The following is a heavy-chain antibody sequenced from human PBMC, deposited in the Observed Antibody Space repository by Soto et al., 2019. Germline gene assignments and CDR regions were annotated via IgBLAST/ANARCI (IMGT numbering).Heavy chain of an antibody. CDR3: AGNIVVVTRPYYYYGMDV. CDR2: IIPIFGTA. CDR1: GGTFSGYA. J-gene: IGHJ6*02. Sequence: GASVKVSCKASGGTFSGYAISWVRQAPGQGLEWMGGIIPIFGTANYAQKFQGRVTITADESTSTAYMELSSLRSEDTAVYYCAGNIVVVTRPYYYYGMDVWGQGTTVTSP. V-gene: IGHV1-69*13. D-gene: IGHD2-15*01.